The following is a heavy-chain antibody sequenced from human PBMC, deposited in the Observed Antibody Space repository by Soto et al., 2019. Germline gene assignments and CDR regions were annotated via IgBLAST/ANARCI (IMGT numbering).Heavy chain of an antibody. CDR2: ISSSSSTI. V-gene: IGHV3-48*02. D-gene: IGHD3-10*01. CDR1: GLTFSSYS. J-gene: IGHJ4*01. CDR3: ARDQMVRGVIRGYFYY. Sequence: GGSLRLSCAASGLTFSSYSMNWVRQAPGKGLEWVSYISSSSSTIYYADSVKGRFTISRDNAKNSLYLQMNSLRDEDTAVYYCARDQMVRGVIRGYFYYWGQGTLVTVSS.